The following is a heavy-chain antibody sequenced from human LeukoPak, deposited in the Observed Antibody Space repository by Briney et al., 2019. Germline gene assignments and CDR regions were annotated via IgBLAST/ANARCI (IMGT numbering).Heavy chain of an antibody. V-gene: IGHV3-48*03. D-gene: IGHD2-2*01. CDR3: ARRYCSSTSCLIDY. CDR1: GFTFSSYE. Sequence: GGSLRLSCAASGFTFSSYEMNWVRQAPGKGLEWVSYISSSGTTIYYADSVKGRFTISRDNAKNSLYLQMNSLRAEDTAVYYCARRYCSSTSCLIDYLGQGTLVTVSS. J-gene: IGHJ4*02. CDR2: ISSSGTTI.